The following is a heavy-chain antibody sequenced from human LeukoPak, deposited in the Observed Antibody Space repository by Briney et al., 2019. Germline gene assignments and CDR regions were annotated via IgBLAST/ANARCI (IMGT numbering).Heavy chain of an antibody. V-gene: IGHV4-59*10. CDR2: IYTSGST. J-gene: IGHJ5*02. D-gene: IGHD1-26*01. Sequence: PSETLSLTCAVYGGSFSGYYWSWIRQPPGKGLEWIGRIYTSGSTNYNPSLKSRVTISVDTSKNQFSLKLSSVTAADTAVYYCASRMYSGSYDWFDPWGQGTLVTVSS. CDR1: GGSFSGYY. CDR3: ASRMYSGSYDWFDP.